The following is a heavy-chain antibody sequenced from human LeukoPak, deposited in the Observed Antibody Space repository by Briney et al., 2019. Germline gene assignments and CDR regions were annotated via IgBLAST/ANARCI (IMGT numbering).Heavy chain of an antibody. Sequence: TGGSLRLSCAASGFTFSGYNINWVRQAPGKGLEWVSSISTSYNYIYYADSVKGRFTISRDNAKNSLYLQMNSLRAEDTAVYYCARGIPAVVGYYFDYWGQGTLVTVSS. CDR2: ISTSYNYI. J-gene: IGHJ4*02. CDR1: GFTFSGYN. V-gene: IGHV3-21*01. D-gene: IGHD6-13*01. CDR3: ARGIPAVVGYYFDY.